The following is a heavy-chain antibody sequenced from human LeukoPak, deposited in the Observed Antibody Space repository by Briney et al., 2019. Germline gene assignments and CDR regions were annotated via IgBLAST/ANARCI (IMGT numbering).Heavy chain of an antibody. J-gene: IGHJ4*02. V-gene: IGHV1-69*13. CDR3: AYAYYYDSSGYSPDY. CDR2: IIPIFGTA. CDR1: GYTFTGYY. Sequence: SVKVSCKASGYTFTGYYMHWVRQAPGQGLEWMGGIIPIFGTANYAQKFQGRVTITADESTSTAYMELSSLRSEDTAVYYCAYAYYYDSSGYSPDYWGQGTLVTVSS. D-gene: IGHD3-22*01.